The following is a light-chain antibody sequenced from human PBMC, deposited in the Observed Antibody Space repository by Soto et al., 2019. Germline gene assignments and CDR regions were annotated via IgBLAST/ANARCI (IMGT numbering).Light chain of an antibody. CDR2: GAS. CDR1: QSVSNTN. V-gene: IGKV3-20*01. CDR3: QQYGSAPRT. J-gene: IGKJ1*01. Sequence: EIVLTQSPGTLSLSPGERATLSCRASQSVSNTNSAWYQQKPGQAPRLLIYGASSRATGIPDRFSGSGSGPDFTLTISRLEPEDFAVYYCQQYGSAPRTFGQGTKVEIK.